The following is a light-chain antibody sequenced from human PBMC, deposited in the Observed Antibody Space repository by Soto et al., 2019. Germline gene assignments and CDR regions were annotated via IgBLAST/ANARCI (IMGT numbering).Light chain of an antibody. CDR1: QTINRF. Sequence: DIQMTQSPSSLSASVGDKVTVTCRANQTINRFLQWYQQKAGKALKLLIYAASSLQSGVPSRFSGSGSGTDFTLTISSLQPEDFATYYCQQSYSTPYTFGQGTKLDIK. J-gene: IGKJ2*01. V-gene: IGKV1-39*01. CDR2: AAS. CDR3: QQSYSTPYT.